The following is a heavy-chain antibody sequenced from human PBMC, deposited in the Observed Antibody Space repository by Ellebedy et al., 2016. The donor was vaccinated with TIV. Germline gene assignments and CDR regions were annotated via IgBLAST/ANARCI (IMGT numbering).Heavy chain of an antibody. D-gene: IGHD6-13*01. J-gene: IGHJ6*02. CDR3: TRDDSSSWRRTFGMDV. Sequence: AASVKVSCKASGGTISNNIINWVRQAPGQGLEWMGGIIPTFGTPNYAQNFQDRVTISADEPTSTVYMELSSLRSVDTAVYFCTRDDSSSWRRTFGMDVWGQGTTVIVSS. V-gene: IGHV1-69*13. CDR1: GGTISNNI. CDR2: IIPTFGTP.